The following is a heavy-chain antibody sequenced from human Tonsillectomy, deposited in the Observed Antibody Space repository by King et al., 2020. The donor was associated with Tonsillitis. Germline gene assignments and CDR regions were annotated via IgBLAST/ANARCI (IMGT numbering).Heavy chain of an antibody. CDR2: IRSIAYGGTT. J-gene: IGHJ4*02. D-gene: IGHD3-10*01. CDR1: GFTFGDYG. CDR3: TRVRDILWFGKFDY. Sequence: VQLVESGGGLVQPGRSLRLSCTASGFTFGDYGMSWFRQAPGKGLEWVGFIRSIAYGGTTEYAESGKGRFTISRDDSKSIAYLQMNSLKNEDTAVYYCTRVRDILWFGKFDYWGQGTLVTVSS. V-gene: IGHV3-49*03.